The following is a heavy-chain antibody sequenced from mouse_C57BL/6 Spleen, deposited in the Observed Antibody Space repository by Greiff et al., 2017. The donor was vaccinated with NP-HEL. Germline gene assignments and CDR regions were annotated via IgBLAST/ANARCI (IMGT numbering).Heavy chain of an antibody. Sequence: VQLQQSGPGLVKPSQSLSLTCSVTGYSITSGYYWNWIRQFPGNKLEWMGYISYDGSNNYNPSLKNRISITRDTSKNQFFLKLNSVTTEDTATYYCARGSITTVVATPWGQGTLVTVSA. CDR1: GYSITSGYY. J-gene: IGHJ3*01. D-gene: IGHD1-1*01. V-gene: IGHV3-6*01. CDR3: ARGSITTVVATP. CDR2: ISYDGSN.